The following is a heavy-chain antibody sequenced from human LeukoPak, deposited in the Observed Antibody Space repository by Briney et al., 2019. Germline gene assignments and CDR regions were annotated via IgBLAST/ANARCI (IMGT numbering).Heavy chain of an antibody. D-gene: IGHD6-13*01. J-gene: IGHJ4*02. Sequence: LSLTCTVSGGSISSGGYYWNWVRQAPGKGLEWVSYISSSSSTIYYADSVKGRFTISRDNAKNSLYLQMNSLRDEDTAVYYCARDRVSWYSGPLFDYWGQGTLVTVSS. CDR3: ARDRVSWYSGPLFDY. CDR2: ISSSSSTI. CDR1: GGSISSGGYY. V-gene: IGHV3-48*02.